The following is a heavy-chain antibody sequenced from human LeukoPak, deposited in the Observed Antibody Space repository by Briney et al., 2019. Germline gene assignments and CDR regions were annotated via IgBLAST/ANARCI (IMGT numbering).Heavy chain of an antibody. CDR3: ARVYEVYYDSSGYPPPAFDY. V-gene: IGHV4-59*01. J-gene: IGHJ4*02. CDR1: GGSISSYY. D-gene: IGHD3-22*01. Sequence: PSETLSLTCTVSGGSISSYYWSWIRQPPGKGLEWIGYIYYSGSTNYNPSLKSRVTISVDTSKNQFSLKLSSVTAADTAVYYCARVYEVYYDSSGYPPPAFDYWGQGTLVTVTS. CDR2: IYYSGST.